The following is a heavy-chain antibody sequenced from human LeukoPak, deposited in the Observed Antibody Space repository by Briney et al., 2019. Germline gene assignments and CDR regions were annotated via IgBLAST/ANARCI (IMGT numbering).Heavy chain of an antibody. CDR2: IYYSGST. CDR1: GGSISSGDYY. J-gene: IGHJ4*02. V-gene: IGHV4-30-4*01. Sequence: PSETLSLTCTVSGGSISSGDYYWSWIRQPPGKGLERIGYIYYSGSTYYNPSLKSRVTISVDTSKNQFSLKLSSVTAADTAVYYCARVHIRAYSSSWQPLIDYWGQGTLVTVSS. CDR3: ARVHIRAYSSSWQPLIDY. D-gene: IGHD6-13*01.